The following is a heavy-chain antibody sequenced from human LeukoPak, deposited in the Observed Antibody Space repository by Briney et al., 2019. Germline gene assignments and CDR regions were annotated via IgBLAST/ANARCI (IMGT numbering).Heavy chain of an antibody. J-gene: IGHJ4*02. CDR1: GFTFSSYA. Sequence: PGGSLRLSCAAPGFTFSSYAMCWVRQAPGKGLEWVSAISGSGGSTYYADSVKGRFTISRGNAKNSLYLQMNSLRAEDTAVYYCATQTIAARKFDYWGQGTLVTVSS. V-gene: IGHV3-23*01. D-gene: IGHD6-6*01. CDR3: ATQTIAARKFDY. CDR2: ISGSGGST.